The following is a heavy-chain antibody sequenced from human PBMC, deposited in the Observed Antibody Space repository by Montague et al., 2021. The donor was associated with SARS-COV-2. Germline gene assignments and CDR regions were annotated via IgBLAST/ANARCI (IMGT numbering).Heavy chain of an antibody. V-gene: IGHV4-4*02. CDR2: IYHSGST. CDR1: GGSISSSHW. CDR3: AREFRTYGYGGQYWYFDL. Sequence: SETRSLTCAVSGGSISSSHWWSWVRQPPGKGLEWIGEIYHSGSTNHNPSLKSRVTISIDKSKNQFSLKLSSVTAADTAVYYCAREFRTYGYGGQYWYFDLWGRGTLVTVSS. J-gene: IGHJ2*01. D-gene: IGHD3-10*01.